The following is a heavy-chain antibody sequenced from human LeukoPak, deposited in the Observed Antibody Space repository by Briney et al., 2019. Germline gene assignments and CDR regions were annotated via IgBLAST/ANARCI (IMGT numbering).Heavy chain of an antibody. CDR2: IKQDGSEK. J-gene: IGHJ4*02. CDR3: ARETGTVGATDFDY. V-gene: IGHV3-7*01. Sequence: PGGSLRLSCAASGFTFSSYAMSWVRQAPGKGLEWVANIKQDGSEKYYVDSVKGRFTISRDNAKNSLYLQMNSLIAEDTAVYYCARETGTVGATDFDYWGQGTLVTVSS. CDR1: GFTFSSYA. D-gene: IGHD1-26*01.